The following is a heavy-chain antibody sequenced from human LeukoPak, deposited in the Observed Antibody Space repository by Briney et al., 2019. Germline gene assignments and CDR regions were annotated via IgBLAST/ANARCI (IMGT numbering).Heavy chain of an antibody. CDR1: GYTFTSYG. J-gene: IGHJ6*02. Sequence: VASVKVSCKASGYTFTSYGISWVRQAPGQGLEWMGWISAYNGNTNYAQKLQGRVTMTTDTSTSTAYMELRSLRSDDTAVYYCARVGLNYYYYGMDVWGQGTTDTVSS. V-gene: IGHV1-18*01. CDR2: ISAYNGNT. CDR3: ARVGLNYYYYGMDV. D-gene: IGHD3-10*01.